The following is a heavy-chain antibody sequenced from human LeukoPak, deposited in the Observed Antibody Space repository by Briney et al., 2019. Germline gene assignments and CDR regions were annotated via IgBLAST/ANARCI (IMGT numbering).Heavy chain of an antibody. CDR1: GYTFTSYY. CDR2: INPSGGST. D-gene: IGHD3-22*01. CDR3: ARDREYHYDSSGSLGY. J-gene: IGHJ4*02. V-gene: IGHV1-46*01. Sequence: ASVKVSCKASGYTFTSYYMHWVRQAPGQGLEWMGIINPSGGSTSYAQKFQGRVTMTRDTSTSTVYMELSSLRSEDTAVYYCARDREYHYDSSGSLGYWGQGTLVTVSS.